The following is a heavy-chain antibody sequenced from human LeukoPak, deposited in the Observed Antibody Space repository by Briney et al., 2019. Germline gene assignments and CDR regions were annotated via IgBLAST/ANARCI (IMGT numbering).Heavy chain of an antibody. CDR3: TRSGYRHPYHFDS. CDR1: GFTVSSNY. CDR2: IYSSATT. V-gene: IGHV3-66*01. D-gene: IGHD3-22*01. J-gene: IGHJ4*02. Sequence: GGSLRLSCVASGFTVSSNYMNWVRQAPGKGLEWVSVIYSSATTYYADSVKGRFTISRDNSKNTLYLQMNSLRVEDTAIYYCTRSGYRHPYHFDSWGQGTLVTVSS.